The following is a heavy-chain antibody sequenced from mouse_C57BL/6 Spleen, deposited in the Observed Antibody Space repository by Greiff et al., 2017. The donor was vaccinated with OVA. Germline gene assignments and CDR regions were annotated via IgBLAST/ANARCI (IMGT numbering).Heavy chain of an antibody. CDR1: GYTFTGYW. J-gene: IGHJ4*01. D-gene: IGHD3-2*02. CDR2: IYPGSGGT. Sequence: VKLQESGAELVKPGASVKMSCKASGYTFTGYWITWVKQRPGQGLEWIGDIYPGSGGTNYNEKFKSKATLTVDTSSSTAYMQLSSLTSEDSAVYYCAREGLDISGYPYAMDYWGQGTSVTVSS. CDR3: AREGLDISGYPYAMDY. V-gene: IGHV1-55*01.